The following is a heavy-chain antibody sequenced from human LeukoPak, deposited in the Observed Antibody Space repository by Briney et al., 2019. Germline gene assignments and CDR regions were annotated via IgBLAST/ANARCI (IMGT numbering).Heavy chain of an antibody. V-gene: IGHV3-48*04. CDR2: ISSSSSTI. Sequence: GGSLRLSCAASGFTFSSYSMNWVRQAPGKGLEWVSYISSSSSTIYYAASVKGRFTISRDNAKNSLYLQMNSLRAEDTAVYYCATYSSLNRREFQYWGQGTLLTVSS. D-gene: IGHD3-22*01. CDR3: ATYSSLNRREFQY. CDR1: GFTFSSYS. J-gene: IGHJ1*01.